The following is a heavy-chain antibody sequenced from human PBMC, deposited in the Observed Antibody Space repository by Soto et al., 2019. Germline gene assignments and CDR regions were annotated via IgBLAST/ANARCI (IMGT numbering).Heavy chain of an antibody. V-gene: IGHV1-69*04. Sequence: ASVKVSCKASGGTFSSYTISWVRQAPGQGLEWMGRIIPILGIANYAQKFQGRVTITADKSTSTAYMELSSLRSEDTAVYYCAREDSGYDRDYYYMDVWGKGTTVTVSS. CDR2: IIPILGIA. J-gene: IGHJ6*03. D-gene: IGHD5-12*01. CDR3: AREDSGYDRDYYYMDV. CDR1: GGTFSSYT.